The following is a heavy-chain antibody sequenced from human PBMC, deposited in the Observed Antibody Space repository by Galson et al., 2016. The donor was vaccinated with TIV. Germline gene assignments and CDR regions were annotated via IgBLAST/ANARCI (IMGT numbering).Heavy chain of an antibody. CDR1: GYTFTDYY. V-gene: IGHV1-2*02. CDR3: ARNFKRELASYWFDP. D-gene: IGHD3-10*01. CDR2: INPNSGGT. J-gene: IGHJ5*02. Sequence: SVKVSCKASGYTFTDYYIHWVRQAPGQGLEWMGWINPNSGGTYYSERFQGRVTMTTDTSVNTAFMELSSLRSDDTAVFYCARNFKRELASYWFDPWGQGTPVTVSS.